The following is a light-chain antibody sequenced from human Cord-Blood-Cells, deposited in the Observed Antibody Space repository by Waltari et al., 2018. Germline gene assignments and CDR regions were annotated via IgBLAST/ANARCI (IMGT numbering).Light chain of an antibody. CDR1: SSNIGAGYD. V-gene: IGLV1-40*01. J-gene: IGLJ3*02. CDR3: QSYDSSLSGSEV. Sequence: QSVLTQPPSVSGAPGQRVTISCTGSSSNIGAGYDVHWYQQLPGTAPKLIIYGNSNRPSGVPDRFSGSKSGTSASLAITGLQAEDEADYYCQSYDSSLSGSEVFGGGTKLTVL. CDR2: GNS.